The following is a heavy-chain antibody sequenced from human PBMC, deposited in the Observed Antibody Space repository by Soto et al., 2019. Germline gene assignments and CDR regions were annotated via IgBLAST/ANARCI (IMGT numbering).Heavy chain of an antibody. V-gene: IGHV4-61*01. Sequence: QVQLQESGPGLVKPSETLSLTCTVSGGSVSSGNYFWSWIRQPPGKGLEWIGYMHSSGSTNYNPSRKSRVTISADTSRNQFSLRLTSVTAADTAVYYCAILTKPTAVTTAFRGGYGLDVWGQGTTVTVSS. D-gene: IGHD4-17*01. CDR3: AILTKPTAVTTAFRGGYGLDV. CDR1: GGSVSSGNYF. J-gene: IGHJ6*02. CDR2: MHSSGST.